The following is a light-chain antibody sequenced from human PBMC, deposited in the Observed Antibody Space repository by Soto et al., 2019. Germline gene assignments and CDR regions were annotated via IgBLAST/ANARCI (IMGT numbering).Light chain of an antibody. Sequence: EIVVTQSPATLSLSPGQRATLSCRTSQNINNKLVWYQQKPGQAPRLLIYGASTRATGIPARFSGSGSGTEFTLTISSLQSEDFAVYSCQHDNNWPLTFGGGTKVEIK. CDR2: GAS. J-gene: IGKJ4*01. CDR3: QHDNNWPLT. V-gene: IGKV3-15*01. CDR1: QNINNK.